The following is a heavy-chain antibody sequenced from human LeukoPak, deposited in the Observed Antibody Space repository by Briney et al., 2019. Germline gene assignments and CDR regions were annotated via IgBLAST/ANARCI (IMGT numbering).Heavy chain of an antibody. D-gene: IGHD4-17*01. Sequence: PSETLSLTCAVYGGSFSGYYWSWIRQPPGKGLEWIGEINHSGSTNYNPSLKSRVTISVDTSKNQFSLKLSSVTAADTAVYYCARGGLIPHDYGDPFDYWGQGTLVTVSS. CDR1: GGSFSGYY. J-gene: IGHJ4*02. CDR2: INHSGST. CDR3: ARGGLIPHDYGDPFDY. V-gene: IGHV4-34*01.